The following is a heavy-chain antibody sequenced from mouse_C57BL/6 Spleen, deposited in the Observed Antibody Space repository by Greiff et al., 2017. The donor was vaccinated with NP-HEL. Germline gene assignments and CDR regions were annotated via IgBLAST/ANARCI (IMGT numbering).Heavy chain of an antibody. V-gene: IGHV1-5*01. D-gene: IGHD1-1*01. Sequence: EVQLVESGTVLARPGASVKMSCKTSGYTFTSYWMHWVKQRPGQGLEWIGAIYPGNSDTSYNQKFKGKAKLTAVTSTSTAYMELSSLTNEDSAVYYCTRSPSITTVVANYAMDYWGQGTSVTVSS. J-gene: IGHJ4*01. CDR1: GYTFTSYW. CDR2: IYPGNSDT. CDR3: TRSPSITTVVANYAMDY.